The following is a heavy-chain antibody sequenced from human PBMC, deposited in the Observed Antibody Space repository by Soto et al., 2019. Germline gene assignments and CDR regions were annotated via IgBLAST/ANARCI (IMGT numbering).Heavy chain of an antibody. CDR2: ISPNTSHI. J-gene: IGHJ6*02. D-gene: IGHD2-15*01. CDR3: SGCSAGACHQNYGMDV. CDR1: GFTFSSCT. Sequence: EVHLVESGGGLVKPGGSLRLSCAVSGFTFSSCTMNWVRQAPGKGLEWVSSISPNTSHIYYADSVKGRFTISRDNAKNSLFLQMNSLRAEDTAVYYCSGCSAGACHQNYGMDVWGQGTTVTVSS. V-gene: IGHV3-21*01.